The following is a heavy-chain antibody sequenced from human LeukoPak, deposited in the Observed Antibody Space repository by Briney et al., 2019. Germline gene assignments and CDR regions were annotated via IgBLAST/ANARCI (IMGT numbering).Heavy chain of an antibody. Sequence: PGGSLRLSCAVSGFKFDDYAMHWVRQTPGKGLEWVASINWNSGFIDYGDAVKGRVFISRDNAKNSLYLQMSNLRAEDTAVYFCARGGGLDVWGQGATVTVSS. J-gene: IGHJ6*02. D-gene: IGHD3-16*01. CDR1: GFKFDDYA. V-gene: IGHV3-9*01. CDR3: ARGGGLDV. CDR2: INWNSGFI.